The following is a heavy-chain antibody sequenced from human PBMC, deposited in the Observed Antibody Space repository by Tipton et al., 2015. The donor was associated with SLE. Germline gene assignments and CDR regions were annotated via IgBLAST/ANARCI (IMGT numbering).Heavy chain of an antibody. J-gene: IGHJ3*02. D-gene: IGHD3-16*02. V-gene: IGHV4-59*11. CDR1: GDTISSHY. Sequence: TLSLTCTVSGDTISSHYWSWIRQPPGKGLEWIGYIYYSGSTNYNPSLKSRVTISVDTSKNQFSLKLSSVTAVDTAVYYCARGVYYIWGSYRSDAFDIWGQGTMVTVSS. CDR2: IYYSGST. CDR3: ARGVYYIWGSYRSDAFDI.